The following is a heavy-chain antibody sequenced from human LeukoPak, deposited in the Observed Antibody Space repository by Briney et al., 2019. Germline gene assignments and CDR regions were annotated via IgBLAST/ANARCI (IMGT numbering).Heavy chain of an antibody. D-gene: IGHD7-27*01. CDR3: AKDGDV. V-gene: IGHV3-30*18. CDR1: GFTFSSYG. J-gene: IGHJ4*02. CDR2: ISYDGSNK. Sequence: GRSLRLSCAASGFTFSSYGMHWVRQAPGKGLEWVAVISYDGSNKYYADSVKGRFTISRDNSKNTLYLQMNSLRSEDTAVYYCAKDGDVWGQGTLVTVSS.